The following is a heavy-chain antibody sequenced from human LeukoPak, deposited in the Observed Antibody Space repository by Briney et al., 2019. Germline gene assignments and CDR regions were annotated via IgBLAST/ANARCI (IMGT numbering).Heavy chain of an antibody. D-gene: IGHD3-22*01. CDR3: ARDRTAVYYDSSGPRKNFDY. CDR2: ISWNSGSI. V-gene: IGHV3-9*01. Sequence: GGSLRLSCAASGFTFDDYAMHWVRQAPGEGLEWVSGISWNSGSIGYADSVKGRFTISRDNAKNSLYLQMNSLRAEDTAAYYCARDRTAVYYDSSGPRKNFDYWGQGTLVTVSS. CDR1: GFTFDDYA. J-gene: IGHJ4*02.